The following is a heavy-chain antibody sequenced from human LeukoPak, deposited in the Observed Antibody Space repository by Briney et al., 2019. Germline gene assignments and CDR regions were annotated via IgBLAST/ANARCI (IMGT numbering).Heavy chain of an antibody. CDR1: GFTFRSNA. CDR2: ISGSGYST. CDR3: ARDRGGYYYDSSGDFPMDV. J-gene: IGHJ6*02. D-gene: IGHD3-22*01. Sequence: PGGSLRLSCAASGFTFRSNAMTWVRQAPGKGLEWVSGISGSGYSTYYADSVKGRFTISRDNAKNSLYLQMNSLRAEDTAVYYCARDRGGYYYDSSGDFPMDVWGQGTTVTVSS. V-gene: IGHV3-23*01.